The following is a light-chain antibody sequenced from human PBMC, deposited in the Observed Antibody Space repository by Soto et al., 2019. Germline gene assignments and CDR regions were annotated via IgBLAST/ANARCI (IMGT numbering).Light chain of an antibody. Sequence: QSVLTQPASVSGSPGQSITISCTGPSSDVGSYNFVSWYQQHPGKAPKLMIYEGSKRPSGVSNRFSGSKSGNTASLTISGLQAEDEADYYCCSYAGDSAWVFGGGTKLTVL. J-gene: IGLJ3*02. CDR3: CSYAGDSAWV. CDR2: EGS. V-gene: IGLV2-23*01. CDR1: SSDVGSYNF.